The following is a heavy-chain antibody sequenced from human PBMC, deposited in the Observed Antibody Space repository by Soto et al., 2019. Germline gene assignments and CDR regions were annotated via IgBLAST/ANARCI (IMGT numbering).Heavy chain of an antibody. D-gene: IGHD3-16*02. J-gene: IGHJ3*02. CDR2: IIPIFGTA. V-gene: IGHV1-69*13. CDR1: GATFSSYA. Sequence: GASVKVSCKASGATFSSYAISWVRQAPGQGLEWMGGIIPIFGTANYAQKFQGRVTITADESTSRGYMEMSSLSVEGLAVYYCARLYYRGNSRFVHDAFDILGQGTMVTVSS. CDR3: ARLYYRGNSRFVHDAFDI.